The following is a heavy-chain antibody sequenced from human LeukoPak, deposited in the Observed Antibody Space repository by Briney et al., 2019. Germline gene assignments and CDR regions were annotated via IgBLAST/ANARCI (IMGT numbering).Heavy chain of an antibody. CDR2: ISYDGSTK. J-gene: IGHJ6*02. CDR1: GFTFSTYA. V-gene: IGHV3-30*04. D-gene: IGHD2-15*01. CDR3: AKAYCTGGSCYGRYYYGMDV. Sequence: PGGSLRLSCAASGFTFSTYAIHWVRQAPGKGPEWVAVISYDGSTKYYADSVKGRFTISRDNSKNTMYLQMDSLRPEDTAMFYCAKAYCTGGSCYGRYYYGMDVWGQGTTVTVSS.